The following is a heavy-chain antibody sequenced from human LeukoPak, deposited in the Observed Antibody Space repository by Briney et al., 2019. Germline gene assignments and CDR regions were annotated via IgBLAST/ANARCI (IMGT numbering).Heavy chain of an antibody. J-gene: IGHJ4*02. V-gene: IGHV3-30-3*01. Sequence: GGSLRLSCAASGFTFSSYAMHWVRQAPGKGLEWVAVISYDGSNKYYADSVKGRFTISRDNSKNTLYLQMNSLRAEDTAVYYCANGTYWGQGTLVTVST. CDR2: ISYDGSNK. CDR3: ANGTY. CDR1: GFTFSSYA. D-gene: IGHD1-26*01.